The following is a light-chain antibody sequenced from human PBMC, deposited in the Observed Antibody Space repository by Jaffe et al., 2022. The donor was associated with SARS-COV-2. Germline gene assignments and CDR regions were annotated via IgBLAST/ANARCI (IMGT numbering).Light chain of an antibody. CDR1: QSIDSW. J-gene: IGKJ1*01. CDR3: QQYLTYWT. V-gene: IGKV1-5*03. CDR2: KAS. Sequence: DIQMTQSPSTLSAFIGDRVTITCRASQSIDSWLAWYQQKPGKAPKLLIYKASNLESGVPSRFGGSGSGTEFTLTISSLQADDFATYYCQQYLTYWTFGPGTRVEIK.